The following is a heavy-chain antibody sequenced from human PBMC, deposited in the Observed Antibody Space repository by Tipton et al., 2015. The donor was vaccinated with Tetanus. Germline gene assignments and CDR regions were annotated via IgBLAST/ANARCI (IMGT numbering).Heavy chain of an antibody. Sequence: SLRLSCAASGFTVSSNFMTWVRQAPGEGLEWVSIIYSGGTTYYADSVKGRFTISRDNSRNTLYLQMSSLGAEDTAVYYCAKTISNDYVAAWGQGTLVTVSS. CDR3: AKTISNDYVAA. D-gene: IGHD4-17*01. V-gene: IGHV3-53*01. CDR2: IYSGGTT. CDR1: GFTVSSNF. J-gene: IGHJ4*02.